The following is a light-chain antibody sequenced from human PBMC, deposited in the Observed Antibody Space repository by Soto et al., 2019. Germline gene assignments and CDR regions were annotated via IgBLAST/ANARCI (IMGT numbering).Light chain of an antibody. J-gene: IGLJ1*01. CDR1: SSDVGGYNY. CDR3: SSYTIIITLYV. CDR2: EVS. Sequence: QSVLTQPASVSGSPGQSITISCTGTSSDVGGYNYVSWYQQHPGKAPKLMIYEVSNRPSGVSNRFSGSKSGNTASLTISGLQAEDEADYYSSSYTIIITLYVLGSGTKVTV. V-gene: IGLV2-14*01.